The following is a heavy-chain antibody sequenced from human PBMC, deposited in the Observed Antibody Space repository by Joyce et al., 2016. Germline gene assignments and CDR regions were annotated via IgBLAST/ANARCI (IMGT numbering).Heavy chain of an antibody. D-gene: IGHD2-21*01. J-gene: IGHJ4*02. CDR1: GFTFSDYS. Sequence: EVTLVESGGGLAKPGGSLRLSCVGSGFTFSDYSLNWVRQAPGKGLEWVSTLSDSSSFIYYADSVKGRFTISRDNAKNSLYLQMNSLRPEDTGVYYCARDDLILYWGQGVLVTVPS. CDR2: LSDSSSFI. V-gene: IGHV3-21*03. CDR3: ARDDLILY.